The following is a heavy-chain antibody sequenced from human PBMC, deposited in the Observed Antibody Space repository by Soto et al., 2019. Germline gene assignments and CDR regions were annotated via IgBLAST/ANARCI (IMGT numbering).Heavy chain of an antibody. D-gene: IGHD3-16*02. Sequence: SGKVSCKASGGTLSSYAMSWVRPAPGQGLEWRGGIIPIFGTANYAQKFQGRVTITADESTSTAYMELSSLRSEDTAVYYCARGIGRYYDYVWGRYRHFFAPWGQGTLVTVSS. CDR2: IIPIFGTA. CDR3: ARGIGRYYDYVWGRYRHFFAP. J-gene: IGHJ5*02. V-gene: IGHV1-69*13. CDR1: GGTLSSYA.